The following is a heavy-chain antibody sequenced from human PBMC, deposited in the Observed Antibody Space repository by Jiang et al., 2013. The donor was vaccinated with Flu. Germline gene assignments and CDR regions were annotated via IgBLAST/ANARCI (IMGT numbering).Heavy chain of an antibody. CDR2: IYYSGSI. Sequence: GPGLVKPSETLSLTCTVSGGSISFSYWSWFRQPPGKGLEWIGHIYYSGSIRYNPSLKSRATISVDTSKNQFSLKLTSVTAADTAVYYCARGRVPMRSQGFDPWGQGNPGHRLL. CDR1: GGSISFSY. J-gene: IGHJ5*02. D-gene: IGHD4/OR15-4a*01. V-gene: IGHV4-59*01. CDR3: ARGRVPMRSQGFDP.